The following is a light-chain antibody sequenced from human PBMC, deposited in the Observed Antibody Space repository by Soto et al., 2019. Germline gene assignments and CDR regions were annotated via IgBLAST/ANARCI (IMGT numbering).Light chain of an antibody. CDR1: QSVSSN. Sequence: EIVMTQSPATLSVSPGERATLSCRASQSVSSNLAWYQQKPGQAPRLLIYGASTRATGIPARFSVSGSGTEFTLTISSLQSEDFSVYYCQQYNNWPPYTFGQGTKLELK. CDR3: QQYNNWPPYT. V-gene: IGKV3-15*01. J-gene: IGKJ2*01. CDR2: GAS.